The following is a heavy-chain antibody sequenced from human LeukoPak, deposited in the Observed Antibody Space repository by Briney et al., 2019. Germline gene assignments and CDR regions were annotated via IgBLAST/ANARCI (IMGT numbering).Heavy chain of an antibody. CDR2: IYTSGTT. V-gene: IGHV4-4*07. CDR3: AREEQAVAGMVSFRDY. CDR1: GGSISSYY. D-gene: IGHD6-19*01. J-gene: IGHJ4*02. Sequence: SETLSLTCTVSGGSISSYYWSWIRQPAGKGLEWIGRIYTSGTTNYNPSLKSRVTMSVDTSKNQFSLKLSSVTAADTAVYYCAREEQAVAGMVSFRDYWGQGTLVTVSS.